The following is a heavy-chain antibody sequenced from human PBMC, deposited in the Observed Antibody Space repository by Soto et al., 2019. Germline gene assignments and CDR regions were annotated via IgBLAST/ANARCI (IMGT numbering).Heavy chain of an antibody. J-gene: IGHJ4*02. D-gene: IGHD3-10*01. CDR1: GFTFSSYA. CDR3: AKVPGGNYYGSGSCYGPYYFDY. V-gene: IGHV3-23*01. Sequence: PGGSLRLSCAASGFTFSSYAMSWVRQAPGKGLEWVSAISGSGGSTYYADSVKGRFTISRDNSKNTLYLQMNSLRAEDTAVYYCAKVPGGNYYGSGSCYGPYYFDYWGQGTLVTVSS. CDR2: ISGSGGST.